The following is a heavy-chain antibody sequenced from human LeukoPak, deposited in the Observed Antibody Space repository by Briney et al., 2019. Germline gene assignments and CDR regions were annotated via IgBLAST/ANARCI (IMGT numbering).Heavy chain of an antibody. CDR3: ARDSVPNDFWSGYLDY. Sequence: PSETLSLTCAVSGYSISSGYYWGWIRQPPGKGLEWIGYIYYSGSTYYDPSLKSRVTISVDTSKNQFSLKLSSVTAADTAVYYCARDSVPNDFWSGYLDYWGQGTLVTVSS. D-gene: IGHD3-3*01. V-gene: IGHV4-38-2*02. CDR2: IYYSGST. CDR1: GYSISSGYY. J-gene: IGHJ4*02.